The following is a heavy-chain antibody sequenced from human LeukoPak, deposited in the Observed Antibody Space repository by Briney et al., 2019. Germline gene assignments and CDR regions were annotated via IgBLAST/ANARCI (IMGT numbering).Heavy chain of an antibody. Sequence: SETLSLTCTVSGGSISSYYWSWIRQPAGKGLGWIGRIYTSGSTNYNPSLKSRVTMSVDTSKNQFSLKLSSVTAADTAVYYCARAGHYYDSSGYPPSEFDPWGQGTLVTVSS. J-gene: IGHJ5*02. CDR1: GGSISSYY. CDR2: IYTSGST. D-gene: IGHD3-22*01. V-gene: IGHV4-4*07. CDR3: ARAGHYYDSSGYPPSEFDP.